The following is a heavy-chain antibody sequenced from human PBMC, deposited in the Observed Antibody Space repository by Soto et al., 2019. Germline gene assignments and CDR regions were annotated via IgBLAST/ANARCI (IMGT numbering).Heavy chain of an antibody. Sequence: GGSLRLSCAASGFTVSSNYMSWVRQAPGKGLEWVSVIYSGGSTYYADSVKGRFTISRDNSKNTLYLQMNSLRAEDTAVYYCAGAYCGGDCYQYYFDYWGQGTLVTVSS. D-gene: IGHD2-21*02. CDR3: AGAYCGGDCYQYYFDY. J-gene: IGHJ4*02. CDR1: GFTVSSNY. V-gene: IGHV3-66*01. CDR2: IYSGGST.